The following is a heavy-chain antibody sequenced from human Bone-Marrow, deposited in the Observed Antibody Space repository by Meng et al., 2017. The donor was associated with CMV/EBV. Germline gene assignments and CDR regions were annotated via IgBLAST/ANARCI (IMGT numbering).Heavy chain of an antibody. Sequence: ASVKVSCTASGYTFTGYYLHWVRQAPGQGLEWMGWINPNSGGTNDAQKFQGTVTMTRDTSISTAYMELSRLSPDDPAGYYCARINWTPDYWGQGTLVTVSS. V-gene: IGHV1-2*02. J-gene: IGHJ4*02. CDR2: INPNSGGT. CDR3: ARINWTPDY. CDR1: GYTFTGYY. D-gene: IGHD1-20*01.